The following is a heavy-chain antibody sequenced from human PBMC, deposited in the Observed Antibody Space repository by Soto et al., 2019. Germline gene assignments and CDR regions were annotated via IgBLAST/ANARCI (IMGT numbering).Heavy chain of an antibody. J-gene: IGHJ3*02. D-gene: IGHD1-1*01. V-gene: IGHV3-30*18. CDR2: ISYDGSNK. CDR3: AKEGTDAFDI. CDR1: GFTFSSYG. Sequence: VQLVESGGGVVQPGRSLRLSCAASGFTFSSYGMHWVRQAPGKGLEWVAVISYDGSNKYYADSVKGRFTISRDNSKNTLYLQMNSLRAEDTAVYYCAKEGTDAFDIWGQGTMVTVSS.